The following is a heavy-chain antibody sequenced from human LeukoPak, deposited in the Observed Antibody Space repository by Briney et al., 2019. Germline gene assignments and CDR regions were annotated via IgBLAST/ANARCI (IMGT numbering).Heavy chain of an antibody. CDR2: ISSSSSYI. V-gene: IGHV3-21*01. J-gene: IGHJ4*02. Sequence: GGSLRLSCAASGFTFSIYSMNWVRQAPGKGLEWVSSISSSSSYIYYADSVKGRFTISRDNAKNSLYLQMNSLRAEDTAVYYCARPLSGYDADFDYWGQGTLVTVSS. D-gene: IGHD5-12*01. CDR3: ARPLSGYDADFDY. CDR1: GFTFSIYS.